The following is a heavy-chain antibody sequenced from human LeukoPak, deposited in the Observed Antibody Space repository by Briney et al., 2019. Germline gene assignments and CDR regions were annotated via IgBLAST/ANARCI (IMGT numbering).Heavy chain of an antibody. CDR1: GFTFSSYA. CDR3: ARDLYYYDSSGYPSGY. Sequence: GGSLRLSCAASGFTFSSYAMSWVRQAPGKGLEWVSYISSSGSTIYYADSVKGRFTISRDNAKNSLYLQMNSLRAEDTAVYYCARDLYYYDSSGYPSGYWGQGTLVTVSS. V-gene: IGHV3-48*04. CDR2: ISSSGSTI. J-gene: IGHJ4*02. D-gene: IGHD3-22*01.